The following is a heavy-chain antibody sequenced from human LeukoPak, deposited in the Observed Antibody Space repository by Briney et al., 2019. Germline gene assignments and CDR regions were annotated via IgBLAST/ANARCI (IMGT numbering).Heavy chain of an antibody. CDR1: GFTFSSYW. J-gene: IGHJ4*02. V-gene: IGHV3-74*01. CDR3: ARGATSDY. D-gene: IGHD1-26*01. Sequence: GGSLRLSCAASGFTFSSYWMHWVRQAPGKGLVWVSGINSDGKITTYADSVKGRVTISRDNAKNTLYLQMNSLRAEDTAVYYCARGATSDYWGQGTLVTVSS. CDR2: INSDGKIT.